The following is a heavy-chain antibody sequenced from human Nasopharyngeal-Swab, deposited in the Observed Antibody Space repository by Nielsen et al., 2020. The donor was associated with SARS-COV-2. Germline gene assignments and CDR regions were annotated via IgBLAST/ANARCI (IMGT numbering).Heavy chain of an antibody. J-gene: IGHJ4*02. CDR1: GFTLRNYD. D-gene: IGHD3-16*01. CDR3: AKDKEDLRGVGSYDY. CDR2: IIWSGGGT. V-gene: IGHV3-23*01. Sequence: GGSLRLSCVGSGFTLRNYDMGWFRQTPGRGLEWVSHIIWSGGGTNYTDSVKGRFTISRDNSKNPLHLHMSSLRAEDTAVYYCAKDKEDLRGVGSYDYWGQGTLVTVSS.